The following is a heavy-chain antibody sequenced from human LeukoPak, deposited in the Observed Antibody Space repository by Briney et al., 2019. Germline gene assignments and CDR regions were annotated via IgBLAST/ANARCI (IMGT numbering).Heavy chain of an antibody. V-gene: IGHV3-30*04. D-gene: IGHD3-22*01. CDR2: ISNDGSNK. Sequence: GGSLRLSCAASGFTFSTYGIHWVRQAPGKGLEWVAVISNDGSNKYYADSVKGRFTISRDNSKNTLYLQMNSLRAEDTAVYYXAXGPHYYDSSGQFDYYYYMDVWGKGTTVTVSS. J-gene: IGHJ6*03. CDR1: GFTFSTYG. CDR3: AXGPHYYDSSGQFDYYYYMDV.